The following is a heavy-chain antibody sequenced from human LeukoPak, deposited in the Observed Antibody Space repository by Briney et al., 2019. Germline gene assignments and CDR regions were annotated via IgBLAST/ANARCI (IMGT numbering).Heavy chain of an antibody. CDR1: VFTFSSYG. Sequence: PEGSLRLSCAASVFTFSSYGMHWVRQSPGKGLEWVAFIRYDGSNKYYADSVKGRFTISRDNSKNTLYLQMNSLRAEDTAVYYCAKDLMYRTGSRITDYWGQGTLVTVSS. CDR2: IRYDGSNK. V-gene: IGHV3-30*02. D-gene: IGHD3-10*01. J-gene: IGHJ4*02. CDR3: AKDLMYRTGSRITDY.